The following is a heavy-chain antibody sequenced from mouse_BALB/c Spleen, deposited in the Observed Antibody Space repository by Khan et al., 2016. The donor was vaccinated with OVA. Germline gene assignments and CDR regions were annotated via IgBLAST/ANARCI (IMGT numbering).Heavy chain of an antibody. V-gene: IGHV14-3*02. J-gene: IGHJ3*01. CDR1: GFNIKDTY. CDR2: IDPANGHF. CDR3: VSPNWFAY. Sequence: VQLQQSGAELVKPGASVKLSCTASGFNIKDTYMHWVKQRPEQGLEWIGRIDPANGHFNYDPRFQDKATITADTSSNTAYLQLSSLTSEDTAVYYCVSPNWFAYWGQGTLVTVSA.